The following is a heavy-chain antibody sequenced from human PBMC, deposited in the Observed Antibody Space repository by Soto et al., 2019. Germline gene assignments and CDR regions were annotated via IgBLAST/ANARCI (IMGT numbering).Heavy chain of an antibody. CDR2: ISAYNGNT. CDR3: ARASDVWFDP. D-gene: IGHD2-21*01. V-gene: IGHV1-18*01. CDR1: GYTFTSYA. J-gene: IGHJ5*02. Sequence: GASVKVSCKASGYTFTSYAMHWVRQAPGQRLEWMGWISAYNGNTNYAQKLQGRVTMTTDTSTSTAYMELRSLRSDDTAVYYCARASDVWFDPWGQGTLVTVAS.